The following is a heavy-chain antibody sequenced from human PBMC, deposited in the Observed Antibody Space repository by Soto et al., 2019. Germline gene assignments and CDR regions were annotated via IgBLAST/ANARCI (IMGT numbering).Heavy chain of an antibody. J-gene: IGHJ2*01. V-gene: IGHV1-69*15. D-gene: IGHD3-22*01. CDR2: ITPIYPTT. CDR3: ASTKYDSSAYYYWYLGL. Sequence: QVQLVQSGAEVRKPGSSVQVSCKASGGTFYTYTFSWVRQAPGQGLEWMGSITPIYPTTNYAEKFQGRLTVTADGSTNTAYMELNSLTSDDTAVYYCASTKYDSSAYYYWYLGLWGRGTLVTVSS. CDR1: GGTFYTYT.